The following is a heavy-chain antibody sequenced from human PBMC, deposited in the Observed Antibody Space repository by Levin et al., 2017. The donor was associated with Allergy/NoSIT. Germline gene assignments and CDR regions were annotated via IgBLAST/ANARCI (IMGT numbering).Heavy chain of an antibody. D-gene: IGHD2-21*01. J-gene: IGHJ4*02. CDR3: AGVYLGNGDSYYFDY. Sequence: SETLSLTCTVSGGSMYNYDWSWIRQPPGKGLEWIWYIYSSGSSHYNPSLQSRVTISVDTSTNQFSLKMNSVTAADTATYYCAGVYLGNGDSYYFDYWGQGTLVTVPS. V-gene: IGHV4-59*01. CDR2: IYSSGSS. CDR1: GGSMYNYD.